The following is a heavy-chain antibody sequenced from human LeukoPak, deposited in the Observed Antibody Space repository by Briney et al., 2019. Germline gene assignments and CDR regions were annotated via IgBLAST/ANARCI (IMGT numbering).Heavy chain of an antibody. V-gene: IGHV3-48*03. D-gene: IGHD1-7*01. CDR3: AGRLNGVTGTYFDY. CDR2: ISSSGSTI. CDR1: GFTFSSYE. J-gene: IGHJ4*02. Sequence: GGSLRLSCTASGFTFSSYEMNWVRQAPGKGLEWVSYISSSGSTIYYADSVKGRFTISRDNAKNSLYLQMNSLRAEDTAVYYCAGRLNGVTGTYFDYWGQGTLVTVSS.